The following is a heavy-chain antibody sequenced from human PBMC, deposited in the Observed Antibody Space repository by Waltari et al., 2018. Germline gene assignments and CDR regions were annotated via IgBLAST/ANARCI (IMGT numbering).Heavy chain of an antibody. D-gene: IGHD5-12*01. V-gene: IGHV1-69*05. Sequence: QVQLVQSGAEVKKPGSSVKVSCKASGGTFSSYAISWVRQAPGQGLEWMGGIIPIFGTANDAQKFQGRVTITTDESTSTAYMELSSLRSEDTAVYYCASLHNLKRRDGYNLNWFDPWGQGTLVTVSS. J-gene: IGHJ5*02. CDR3: ASLHNLKRRDGYNLNWFDP. CDR1: GGTFSSYA. CDR2: IIPIFGTA.